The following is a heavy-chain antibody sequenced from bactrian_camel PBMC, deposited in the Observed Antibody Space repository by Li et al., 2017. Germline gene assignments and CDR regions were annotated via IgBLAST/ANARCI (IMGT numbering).Heavy chain of an antibody. V-gene: IGHV3S40*01. CDR3: APGHGGYWSFDY. D-gene: IGHD2*01. CDR2: NSGSGGTT. Sequence: DVQLVESGGGLVQPGGSLRLSCTASGFTFSGVWMSWVRQAPGKGLEWVSTNSGSGGTTYYADSVKGRFTISTDNAKNTVYLQMNSLKPEDTAVYYCAPGHGGYWSFDYCGQGTQVTVS. CDR1: GFTFSGVW. J-gene: IGHJ6*01.